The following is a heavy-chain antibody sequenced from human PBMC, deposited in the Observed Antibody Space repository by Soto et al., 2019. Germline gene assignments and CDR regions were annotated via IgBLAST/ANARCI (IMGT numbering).Heavy chain of an antibody. D-gene: IGHD1-26*01. V-gene: IGHV5-51*01. J-gene: IGHJ4*02. CDR1: GYSFASHW. Sequence: GESLKISCKGSGYSFASHWVAWVRQMPEKGLEWIGTIYPGDSDTKYSSAFRGHVTISADTSVSTAYLQWRSLEATDSAIYYCARYSGSYWHYLDFWGQGTLVTVSS. CDR3: ARYSGSYWHYLDF. CDR2: IYPGDSDT.